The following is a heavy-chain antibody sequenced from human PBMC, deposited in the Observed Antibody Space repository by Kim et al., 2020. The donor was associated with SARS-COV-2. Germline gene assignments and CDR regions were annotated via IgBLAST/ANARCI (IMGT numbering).Heavy chain of an antibody. D-gene: IGHD5-18*01. CDR1: GGSISSGRYY. CDR3: ARDQSPKWVQLGGGRYYGMDV. J-gene: IGHJ6*02. Sequence: SETLSLTCTVSGGSISSGRYYWSWIRQPAGKGLEWVGRIYASGSTTYNPSLKSRVTISVDTSKNQFSLKLTSVTAADTAAYYCARDQSPKWVQLGGGRYYGMDVWGQGTTVTVSS. V-gene: IGHV4-61*02. CDR2: IYASGST.